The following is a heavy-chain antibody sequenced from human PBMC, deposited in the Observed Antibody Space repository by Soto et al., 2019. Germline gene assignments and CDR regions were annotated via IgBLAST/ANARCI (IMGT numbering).Heavy chain of an antibody. CDR2: IYSGGST. V-gene: IGHV3-53*02. CDR1: GFTVSSNY. CDR3: ARASTYDFWSGYYLDY. D-gene: IGHD3-3*01. J-gene: IGHJ4*02. Sequence: EVQLVETGGGLIQPGGSLRLSCAASGFTVSSNYMSWVRPAPGKGLEWVSVIYSGGSTYYAASVKGRFTISRDNSKTTLYLQMNSLRAEDTAVYYCARASTYDFWSGYYLDYWGQGTLVTVAA.